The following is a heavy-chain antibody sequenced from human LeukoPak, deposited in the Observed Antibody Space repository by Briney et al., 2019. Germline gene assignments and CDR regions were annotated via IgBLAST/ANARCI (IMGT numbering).Heavy chain of an antibody. D-gene: IGHD3-3*01. J-gene: IGHJ4*02. Sequence: GGSLRLSCAASGFTLSSNYMSWVRQAPGKGLEWVSVIYSGGSTYYADSVKGRFTISIDNSKNTLYLQMNSLRAEDTAVYYCARAQKDDFWSGYYKYYFDYWGQGTLVTVSS. CDR1: GFTLSSNY. CDR2: IYSGGST. CDR3: ARAQKDDFWSGYYKYYFDY. V-gene: IGHV3-53*01.